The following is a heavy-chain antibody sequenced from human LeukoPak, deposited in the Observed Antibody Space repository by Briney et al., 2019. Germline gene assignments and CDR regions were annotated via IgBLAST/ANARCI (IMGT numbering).Heavy chain of an antibody. Sequence: GGSLRLSCAASGFTFNSFAMHWVRQAPGKGLDWVAFISYDGNNKYYADSVKGRFTISRDNSKNTLYLQMNSLRAEDTAVYYCARDAGYNYDYWGQGTLVTVSS. CDR3: ARDAGYNYDY. V-gene: IGHV3-30-3*01. J-gene: IGHJ4*02. CDR1: GFTFNSFA. D-gene: IGHD5-18*01. CDR2: ISYDGNNK.